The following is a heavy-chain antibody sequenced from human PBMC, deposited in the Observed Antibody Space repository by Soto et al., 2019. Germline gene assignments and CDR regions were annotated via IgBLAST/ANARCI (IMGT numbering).Heavy chain of an antibody. V-gene: IGHV3-30-3*01. J-gene: IGHJ6*02. Sequence: GGSLRLSCAASGFTFSSYAMHWVRQAPGKGLEWVAVISYDGSNKYYADSVKGRFTIPRDNSKNTLYLQMNSLRAEDTAVYYCARDQGRGITFGGVIATHKDYYYYYGMDVWGQGTTVTVSS. CDR2: ISYDGSNK. CDR1: GFTFSSYA. CDR3: ARDQGRGITFGGVIATHKDYYYYYGMDV. D-gene: IGHD3-16*02.